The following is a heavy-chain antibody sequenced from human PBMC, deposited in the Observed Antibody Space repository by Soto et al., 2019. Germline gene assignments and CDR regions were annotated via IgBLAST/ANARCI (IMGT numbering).Heavy chain of an antibody. J-gene: IGHJ6*02. D-gene: IGHD2-15*01. CDR2: INSDGSST. CDR1: GLTFSSYW. CDR3: ARERGPSYYYYYGMDV. Sequence: GGSLRLSCAASGLTFSSYWMHWVRQAPGKGLVWVSRINSDGSSTSYADSVKGRFTISRDNAKNTLYLQMNSLRAEDTAFYYCARERGPSYYYYYGMDVWGQGTTVTVSS. V-gene: IGHV3-74*01.